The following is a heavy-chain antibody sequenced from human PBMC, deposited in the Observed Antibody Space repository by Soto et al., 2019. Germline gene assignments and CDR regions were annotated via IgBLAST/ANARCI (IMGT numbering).Heavy chain of an antibody. J-gene: IGHJ4*02. D-gene: IGHD2-8*02. CDR3: ARGGSYWARRHYFDS. V-gene: IGHV1-8*02. CDR2: VTPRNGDT. CDR1: GYTFTSYD. Sequence: QVQLVQSGAEMKKPGASVKVSCKASGYTFTSYDINWVRQAAGQGPEWMGSVTPRNGDTAFVQKYQGRVTVTSNTSMSTVYMELSNLRSDDTAVYYCARGGSYWARRHYFDSWGQGTLVTVSS.